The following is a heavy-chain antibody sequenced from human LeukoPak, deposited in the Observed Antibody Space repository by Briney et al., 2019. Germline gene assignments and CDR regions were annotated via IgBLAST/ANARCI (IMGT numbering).Heavy chain of an antibody. Sequence: ASVKVSCKASGYTFTSYGISWVRQAPGQGLEWMGWISAYNGNTNYAQKLQGRVTMTTDTSTSTAYMELRSLRSDDTAVYYCARDEVRGSGSYDYYYYGMDVWGQGTTVTVSS. J-gene: IGHJ6*02. D-gene: IGHD3-10*01. CDR1: GYTFTSYG. CDR3: ARDEVRGSGSYDYYYYGMDV. CDR2: ISAYNGNT. V-gene: IGHV1-18*01.